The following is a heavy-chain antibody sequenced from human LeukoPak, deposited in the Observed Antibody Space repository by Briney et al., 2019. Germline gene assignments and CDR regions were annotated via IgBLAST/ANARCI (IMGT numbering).Heavy chain of an antibody. CDR2: IDSSNSSGPAV. D-gene: IGHD3-9*01. V-gene: IGHV3-48*03. CDR1: GFTFSNHE. CDR3: AREPTYDILTSDAFDI. Sequence: GGSLRLSCVASGFTFSNHEMSWGREAPGKGLGWISYIDSSNSSGPAVSYADAVKGRFTISRDNAKNSLHLQMNSLRAEDTAVYFCAREPTYDILTSDAFDIWGQGTMVTVSS. J-gene: IGHJ3*02.